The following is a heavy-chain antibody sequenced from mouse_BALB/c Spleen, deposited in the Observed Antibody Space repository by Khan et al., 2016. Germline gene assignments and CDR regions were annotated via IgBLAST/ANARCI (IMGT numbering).Heavy chain of an antibody. CDR1: GFTFSSYG. V-gene: IGHV5-6-3*01. Sequence: EVELVESGGGLVQPGGSLKLSCAASGFTFSSYGMSWVRQTPDKRLELVATINSNGGSTYYPDSVKGRFTISRDNAKNTLYLQMSSLKSEDTAMYYGARGGLRWFDYWGQGTTLTVSS. J-gene: IGHJ2*01. CDR2: INSNGGST. CDR3: ARGGLRWFDY. D-gene: IGHD1-1*01.